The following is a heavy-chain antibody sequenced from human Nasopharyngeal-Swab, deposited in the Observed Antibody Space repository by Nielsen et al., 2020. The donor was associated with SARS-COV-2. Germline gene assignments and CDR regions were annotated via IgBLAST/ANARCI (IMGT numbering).Heavy chain of an antibody. Sequence: SETLSLTCTVSACSISSYYLSWIRQPPAQGREWIVYIYLKGTASYNPSLKSRVTISVDRSKNQFSLKLSSVTAADTAVYYCARVSTGLGIFGVVISYWYFDRWGRGTLVTVSS. CDR2: IYLKGTA. D-gene: IGHD3-3*01. J-gene: IGHJ2*01. CDR3: ARVSTGLGIFGVVISYWYFDR. V-gene: IGHV4-59*12. CDR1: ACSISSYY.